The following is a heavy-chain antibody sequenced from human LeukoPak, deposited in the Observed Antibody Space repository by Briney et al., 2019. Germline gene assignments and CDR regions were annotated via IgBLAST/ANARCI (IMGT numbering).Heavy chain of an antibody. Sequence: GASVKVSCKASGYRFTDYYIHWVRQAPGQGLEWMGWINVNSGDTYHSQKFQDRVTTTGDTSINTAYMELSRLRSDDTAVFYCARSYYDVLTGNYMWLAPWGQGTLVTVSS. J-gene: IGHJ5*02. CDR3: ARSYYDVLTGNYMWLAP. CDR2: INVNSGDT. D-gene: IGHD3-9*01. V-gene: IGHV1-2*02. CDR1: GYRFTDYY.